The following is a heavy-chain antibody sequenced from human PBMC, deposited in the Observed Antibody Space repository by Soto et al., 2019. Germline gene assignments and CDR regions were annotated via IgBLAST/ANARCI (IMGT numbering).Heavy chain of an antibody. CDR2: INPNGGST. V-gene: IGHV1-46*01. CDR3: ARGGSRGDIVVVPAVDYYYYYGMDV. J-gene: IGHJ6*02. Sequence: GASVNVSCKASGCTFTSYYMHWVRQAPGQGLEWMGIINPNGGSTSYAQKFQGRVIRTRDTSTSTVYMVLSSLRSEDTAVYYCARGGSRGDIVVVPAVDYYYYYGMDVWGQGTTVTVSS. D-gene: IGHD2-2*01. CDR1: GCTFTSYY.